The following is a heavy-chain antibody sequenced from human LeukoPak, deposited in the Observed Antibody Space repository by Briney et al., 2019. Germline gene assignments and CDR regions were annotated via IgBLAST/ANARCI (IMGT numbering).Heavy chain of an antibody. CDR2: ISAYNGNT. CDR1: GYTFTNYG. Sequence: GASVKVSCKASGYTFTNYGISWVRQAPGQGLEWMGWISAYNGNTNYAQKLQGRVTLTTDTSTTTAYMELRSLRSDDTAVYYCARGGYCRGGGCSLSWIADWYFDLWGRGAPVTVSS. D-gene: IGHD2-15*01. J-gene: IGHJ2*01. V-gene: IGHV1-18*01. CDR3: ARGGYCRGGGCSLSWIADWYFDL.